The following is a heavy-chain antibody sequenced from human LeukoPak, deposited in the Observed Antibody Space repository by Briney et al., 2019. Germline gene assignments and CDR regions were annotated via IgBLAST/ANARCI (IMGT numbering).Heavy chain of an antibody. CDR1: GYTFTSYG. Sequence: ASVKVSCKASGYTFTSYGISWVRQAPGQGLEWMGWISAYNGNTNYAQKLQGRVTMTTDTSTGTAYMELRSLRSDDTAVYYCARSHGIVGASHSDYWGQGTLVTVSS. D-gene: IGHD1-26*01. CDR3: ARSHGIVGASHSDY. CDR2: ISAYNGNT. V-gene: IGHV1-18*01. J-gene: IGHJ4*02.